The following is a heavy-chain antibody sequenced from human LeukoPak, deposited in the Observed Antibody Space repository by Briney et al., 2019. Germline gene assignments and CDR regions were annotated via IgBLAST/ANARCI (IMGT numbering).Heavy chain of an antibody. CDR1: GFTFSTYA. CDR3: ARDRPTYNTLTGYYDH. CDR2: IWSDGSNK. Sequence: PGGSLRLSCAASGFTFSTYAMHWVRQAPGKGLEWVAFIWSDGSNKYFADSVKGRFTISRDNSKNTLYLQMTSLRAEDTAVYYCARDRPTYNTLTGYYDHWGQGTLVTVSS. D-gene: IGHD3-9*01. V-gene: IGHV3-33*01. J-gene: IGHJ5*02.